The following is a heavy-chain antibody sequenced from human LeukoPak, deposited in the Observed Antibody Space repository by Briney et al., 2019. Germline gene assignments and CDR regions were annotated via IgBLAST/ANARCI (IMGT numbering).Heavy chain of an antibody. CDR2: IYYSGST. J-gene: IGHJ1*01. V-gene: IGHV4-59*11. CDR3: ARVGIDYYDSSGYYEYFQH. Sequence: PSETLSLTCTVSGGSISSHYWSWIRQPPGKGLEWIGYIYYSGSTNYNPSLKSRVTISVDTSKNQFSLKLSSVTAADTAVYYCARVGIDYYDSSGYYEYFQHWGQGTLVTVSS. D-gene: IGHD3-22*01. CDR1: GGSISSHY.